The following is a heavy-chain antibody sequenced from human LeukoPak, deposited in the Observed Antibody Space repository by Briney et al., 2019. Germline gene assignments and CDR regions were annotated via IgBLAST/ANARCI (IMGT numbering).Heavy chain of an antibody. D-gene: IGHD1-26*01. Sequence: GASVKVSCKASGYTFTSYDINWVRQATGQGLEWMGWMNPNSGNTGYAQKFQSRVAMTRNTSISTAYMELSSLRSEDTAVYYCARGGAGSYYVYFDYWGQGTLVTVSS. J-gene: IGHJ4*02. V-gene: IGHV1-8*01. CDR1: GYTFTSYD. CDR2: MNPNSGNT. CDR3: ARGGAGSYYVYFDY.